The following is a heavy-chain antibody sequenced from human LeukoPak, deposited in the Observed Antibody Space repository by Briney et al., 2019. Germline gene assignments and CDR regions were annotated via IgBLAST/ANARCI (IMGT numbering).Heavy chain of an antibody. CDR1: GFTFSSYA. D-gene: IGHD3-10*01. V-gene: IGHV3-30-3*01. CDR2: VSYDGSKT. CDR3: ARDPYYYGSGSYYNA. Sequence: PGGSLRLSCAASGFTFSSYAMYWVRQAPGKGPEWVATVSYDGSKTFYADSVKGRFTISRDNSKNTLYLQMNSLRAEDTAVYCCARDPYYYGSGSYYNAWGQGTLVTVSS. J-gene: IGHJ5*02.